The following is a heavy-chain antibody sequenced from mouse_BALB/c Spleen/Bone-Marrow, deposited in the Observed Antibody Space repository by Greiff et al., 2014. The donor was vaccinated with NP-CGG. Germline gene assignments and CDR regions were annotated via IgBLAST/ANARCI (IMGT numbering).Heavy chain of an antibody. V-gene: IGHV1-54*01. CDR3: ARFGRYYFDY. CDR1: GYAFTNYL. Sequence: QVQLKESGAELVRPGTAVNVSCKASGYAFTNYLIEWVKQRPGQSLEWIGVINPGSGGANYNEKFKGKATLTADKSSSTAYMQLRSLTSDDSAVYLCARFGRYYFDYWGQGTTLTVSS. CDR2: INPGSGGA. J-gene: IGHJ2*01.